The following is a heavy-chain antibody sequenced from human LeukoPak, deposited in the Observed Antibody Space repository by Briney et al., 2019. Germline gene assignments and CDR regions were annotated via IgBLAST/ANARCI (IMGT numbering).Heavy chain of an antibody. J-gene: IGHJ2*01. D-gene: IGHD2-21*02. Sequence: PSETLSLTCTVSGGSISSSSYYWRWLRQPAGKGLEWIVRIYTSGSTNYNPSLKTRVTMSVDTSKNQFSLKLSSVTAADTAVYYCARDGRIYCGGDCPAYWYFDLWGRGTLVTVSS. V-gene: IGHV4-61*02. CDR3: ARDGRIYCGGDCPAYWYFDL. CDR2: IYTSGST. CDR1: GGSISSSSYY.